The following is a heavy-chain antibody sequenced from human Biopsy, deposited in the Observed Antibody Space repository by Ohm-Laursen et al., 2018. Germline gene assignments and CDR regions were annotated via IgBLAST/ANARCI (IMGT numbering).Heavy chain of an antibody. J-gene: IGHJ6*02. CDR1: GGSISGSS. CDR3: AKHGSGWTGDDALHI. CDR2: ISYSGST. V-gene: IGHV4-59*08. D-gene: IGHD6-19*01. Sequence: TLSLTCTVSGGSISGSSWSWIRQAPGRGLEWVGYISYSGSTSNNPSLKSRITISVDTSKNQISLKVTSVTAADTAVYYCAKHGSGWTGDDALHIWGQGTTVTVSS.